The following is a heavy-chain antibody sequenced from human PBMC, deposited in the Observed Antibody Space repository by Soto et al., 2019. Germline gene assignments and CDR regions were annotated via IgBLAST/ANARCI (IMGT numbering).Heavy chain of an antibody. CDR2: IIPIFGTA. Sequence: SVKVSCKASGGTFSSYAISWLRQAPGQGLEWMGGIIPIFGTANYAQKFQGRVTITADKSTSTAYMELSSLRSEDTAVYYCARTVCSGGSCYYFDYWGQGALVTVSS. CDR1: GGTFSSYA. CDR3: ARTVCSGGSCYYFDY. D-gene: IGHD2-15*01. J-gene: IGHJ4*02. V-gene: IGHV1-69*06.